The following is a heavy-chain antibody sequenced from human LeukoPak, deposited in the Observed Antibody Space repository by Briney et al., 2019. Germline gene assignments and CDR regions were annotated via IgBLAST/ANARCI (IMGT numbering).Heavy chain of an antibody. Sequence: ASVKVSCKASGYTFTSYGISWVRQAPGQGLEWMGWISAYNGNTNYAQKLQGRVTMTTDTSTSTAYMELRSLRSDDTAVYYCARDHAFWSGYYNWFDPWGQGTLVTVSS. V-gene: IGHV1-18*01. CDR1: GYTFTSYG. J-gene: IGHJ5*02. D-gene: IGHD3-3*01. CDR2: ISAYNGNT. CDR3: ARDHAFWSGYYNWFDP.